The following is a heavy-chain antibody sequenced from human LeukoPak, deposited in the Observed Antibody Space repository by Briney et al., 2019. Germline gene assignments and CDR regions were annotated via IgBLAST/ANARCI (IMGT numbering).Heavy chain of an antibody. J-gene: IGHJ4*02. Sequence: SETLSLTCTVSGGSISSGSYYWTWIRQPAGKGLEWIGRISTSGSTNYNPSLKSRITISIDTSTNQFSLKLSSVTAADTALYCCARDSTTTWYGQDYWGQGTLVTVSS. CDR2: ISTSGST. CDR1: GGSISSGSYY. V-gene: IGHV4-61*02. CDR3: ARDSTTTWYGQDY. D-gene: IGHD1-26*01.